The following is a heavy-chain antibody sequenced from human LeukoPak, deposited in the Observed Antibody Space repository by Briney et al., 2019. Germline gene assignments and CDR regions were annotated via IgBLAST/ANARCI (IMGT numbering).Heavy chain of an antibody. CDR3: ARGYSGSYSGGFDI. J-gene: IGHJ3*02. CDR1: GGSISSYY. Sequence: PSETQSLTCTVSGGSISSYYWSWIRQPPGKGLEWIGYIYYSGSTNHNPSLKSRVSISVDRSKNQFSLKFSSVIAADTAVYYCARGYSGSYSGGFDIWGQGTMVTVSS. CDR2: IYYSGST. D-gene: IGHD1-26*01. V-gene: IGHV4-59*01.